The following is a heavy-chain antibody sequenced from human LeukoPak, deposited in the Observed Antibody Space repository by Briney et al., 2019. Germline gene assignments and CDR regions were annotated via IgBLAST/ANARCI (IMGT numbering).Heavy chain of an antibody. Sequence: GGSLRLSCAASGFTFSSYSMNWVRQAPGQGLEWVSSISSSSSYIYYADSVKGRFTISRDNAKNSLYLQMNSLRAEDTAVYYCARDVSEGSSSYYYGMDVWGRGTTVTVSS. CDR1: GFTFSSYS. D-gene: IGHD6-6*01. V-gene: IGHV3-21*01. CDR2: ISSSSSYI. J-gene: IGHJ6*02. CDR3: ARDVSEGSSSYYYGMDV.